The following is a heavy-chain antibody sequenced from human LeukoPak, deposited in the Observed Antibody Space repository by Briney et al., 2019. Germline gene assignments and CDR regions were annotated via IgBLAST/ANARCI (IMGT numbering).Heavy chain of an antibody. V-gene: IGHV4-31*03. CDR2: IYYSGST. CDR1: GGSISSGGXY. Sequence: SETLSLTCTVSGGSISSGGXYWSXIRQHXGKGLEWIGYIYYSGSTYYNPSLKSRVTISVDTSKNQFSLKLSSVTAADTAVYYCARTYYYDNSAFDIWGQGTMVTVSS. D-gene: IGHD3-22*01. J-gene: IGHJ3*02. CDR3: ARTYYYDNSAFDI.